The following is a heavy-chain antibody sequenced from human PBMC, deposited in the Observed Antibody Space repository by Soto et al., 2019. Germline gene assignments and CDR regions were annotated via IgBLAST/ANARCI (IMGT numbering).Heavy chain of an antibody. CDR3: ARAVAVAADFDY. V-gene: IGHV1-3*01. Sequence: GASVKVSCKASGYTFTGYAMHWVRQAPGQRLEWMGWINAGNGNTKYSQKYQGRDTITRDTSASTAYMKMSSLRSEDTAVYYCARAVAVAADFDYWGQGTLVTVSA. D-gene: IGHD6-19*01. CDR1: GYTFTGYA. J-gene: IGHJ4*02. CDR2: INAGNGNT.